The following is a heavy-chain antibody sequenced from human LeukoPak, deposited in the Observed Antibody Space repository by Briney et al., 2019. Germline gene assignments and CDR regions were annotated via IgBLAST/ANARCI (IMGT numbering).Heavy chain of an antibody. CDR2: IYPGDSDT. V-gene: IGHV5-51*01. J-gene: IGHJ4*02. CDR1: GYSFTSYW. CDR3: ARHLSTSGGFFDY. Sequence: PGESLKISCKGSGYSFTSYWIGWVRQMPGKGLEWMGIIYPGDSDTRYSPSFQGQVTISADKSISTAYLQWSSLKAPDTAMYYCARHLSTSGGFFDYWGQGTLVTVSS. D-gene: IGHD2-2*01.